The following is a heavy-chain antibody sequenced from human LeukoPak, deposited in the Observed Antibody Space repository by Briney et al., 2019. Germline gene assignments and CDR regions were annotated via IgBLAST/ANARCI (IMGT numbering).Heavy chain of an antibody. J-gene: IGHJ4*02. Sequence: SETLSLTCTVSGGSISSSSYYWGWIRQPPGKGLEWIGSIYYSGSTYYNPSLKSRVTISVDTSKNQFSLKLSSVTAADTAVYYCATYDFWSDYCGLAGLWGQGTLVTVSS. CDR2: IYYSGST. CDR1: GGSISSSSYY. D-gene: IGHD3-3*01. V-gene: IGHV4-39*07. CDR3: ATYDFWSDYCGLAGL.